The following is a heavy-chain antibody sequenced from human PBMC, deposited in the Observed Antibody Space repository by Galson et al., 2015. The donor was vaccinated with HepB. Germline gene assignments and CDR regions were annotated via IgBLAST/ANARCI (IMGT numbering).Heavy chain of an antibody. CDR1: GFTFSNAW. D-gene: IGHD1-26*01. CDR2: IKSKTDGGTT. V-gene: IGHV3-15*01. CDR3: TTDLIFSGSYPTFFDY. J-gene: IGHJ4*02. Sequence: SLRLSCAASGFTFSNAWMSWVRQAPGKGLEWVGRIKSKTDGGTTDYAAPGKGRFTISRDDSKNTLYLQMNSLKTEDTAVYYCTTDLIFSGSYPTFFDYWGQGTLVTVSS.